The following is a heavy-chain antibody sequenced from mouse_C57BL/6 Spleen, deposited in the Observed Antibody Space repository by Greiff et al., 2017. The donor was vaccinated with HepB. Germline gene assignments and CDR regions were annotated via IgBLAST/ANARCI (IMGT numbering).Heavy chain of an antibody. J-gene: IGHJ4*01. D-gene: IGHD2-4*01. Sequence: VQLQQSGPELVKPGASVKISCKASGYSFTGYYMNWVKQSPEKSLEWIGEINPSTGGTTYNQKFKAKATLTVDKSSSTAYMHLKSLTSEDSAVDYCARDDYEYYYAMDYWGQGTSVTVSS. V-gene: IGHV1-42*01. CDR3: ARDDYEYYYAMDY. CDR1: GYSFTGYY. CDR2: INPSTGGT.